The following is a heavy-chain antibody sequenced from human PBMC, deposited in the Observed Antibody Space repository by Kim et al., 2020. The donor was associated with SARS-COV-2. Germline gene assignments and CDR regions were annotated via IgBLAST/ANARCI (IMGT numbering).Heavy chain of an antibody. D-gene: IGHD1-1*01. Sequence: GGSLRLSCAVSGFIFSSYTMNWVRQAPGKGLEWVSSISGSSTYIYYADSVKGRFTISRDNAKNSLYLQMNSLRPDDTAVYYCAVASSTLYYWGQGTLVTVSS. J-gene: IGHJ4*02. V-gene: IGHV3-21*01. CDR3: AVASSTLYY. CDR2: ISGSSTYI. CDR1: GFIFSSYT.